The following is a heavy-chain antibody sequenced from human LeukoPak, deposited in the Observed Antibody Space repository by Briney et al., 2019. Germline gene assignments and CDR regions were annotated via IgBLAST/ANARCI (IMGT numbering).Heavy chain of an antibody. CDR2: INPNRGGT. CDR1: GYTFTRYY. Sequence: GASEKLSYKASGYTFTRYYMHWVRQAPGHGLEWMGWINPNRGGTNYAQKFQGRGTITRDPSTSPAYMELSRLRSDDTAAYYCATGPPYYWSPFDFWGQGTLVTVS. CDR3: ATGPPYYWSPFDF. V-gene: IGHV1-2*02. J-gene: IGHJ4*02. D-gene: IGHD1-1*01.